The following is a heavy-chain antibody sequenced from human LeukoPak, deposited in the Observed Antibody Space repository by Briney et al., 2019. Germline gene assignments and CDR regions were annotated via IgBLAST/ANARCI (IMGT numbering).Heavy chain of an antibody. CDR1: GRSISSYY. J-gene: IGHJ3*02. D-gene: IGHD2-2*01. V-gene: IGHV4-59*01. CDR2: IYYSGST. Sequence: SETLSLTCTASGRSISSYYWSWIRQPAGKGLEWIGYIYYSGSTNYNPSLTSRVTISVDTSKRQFSLKLSSVTAADSAVYYCARVSSSTSCRNIYDAFDISDQGTMVTVYS. CDR3: ARVSSSTSCRNIYDAFDI.